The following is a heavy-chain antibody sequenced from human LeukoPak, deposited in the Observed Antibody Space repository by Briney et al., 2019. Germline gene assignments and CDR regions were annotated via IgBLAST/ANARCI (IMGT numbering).Heavy chain of an antibody. J-gene: IGHJ4*02. CDR3: AKDGGHTSVLYYFEC. CDR2: ISSSSSTI. D-gene: IGHD6-19*01. Sequence: GGSLRLSCAASGFTFSDYAMHWVRQAPGKGLEWVSYISSSSSTIYYADSVKSRFTVSRDNAKNSLYLQMNSLRTEDTASYYCAKDGGHTSVLYYFECWGQGTLVTVSS. V-gene: IGHV3-48*04. CDR1: GFTFSDYA.